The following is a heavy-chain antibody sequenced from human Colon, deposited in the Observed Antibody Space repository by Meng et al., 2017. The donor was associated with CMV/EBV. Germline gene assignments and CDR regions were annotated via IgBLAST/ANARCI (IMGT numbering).Heavy chain of an antibody. CDR2: IKNKRDGYIT. CDR3: ARDSRQGGGFDY. Sequence: GEALKISCAASGFTFSDHYMDWFRPAPGKGLEWISRIKNKRDGYITQYAAAVQGRVTISRDDSSSALYLQMNSTKTEDAAVYLCARDSRQGGGFDYWGRGTLVTVSS. D-gene: IGHD3-10*01. V-gene: IGHV3-72*01. CDR1: GFTFSDHY. J-gene: IGHJ4*02.